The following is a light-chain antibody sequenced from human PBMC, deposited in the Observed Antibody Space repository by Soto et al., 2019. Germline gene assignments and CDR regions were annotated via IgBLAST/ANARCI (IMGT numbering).Light chain of an antibody. Sequence: EIVLTQSPGTLSLSPGERATLSCRASQSVSRSFLAWYQQKPGQAPRLLIYGASSRATGLPDRFSGSGSGTDFTLTISRLEPEDFAVYYCQQYGSSPCTFGQGTKLEIK. V-gene: IGKV3-20*01. CDR3: QQYGSSPCT. J-gene: IGKJ1*01. CDR2: GAS. CDR1: QSVSRSF.